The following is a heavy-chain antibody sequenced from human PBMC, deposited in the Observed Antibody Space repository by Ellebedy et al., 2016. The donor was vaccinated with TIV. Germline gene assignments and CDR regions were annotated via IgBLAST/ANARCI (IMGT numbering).Heavy chain of an antibody. J-gene: IGHJ4*02. D-gene: IGHD1-1*01. CDR1: GDSVANNRAS. Sequence: MPSETLSLTCAISGDSVANNRASWNWIRQSPSSGLEWLGRTYYRSNKWHNDYAVSVKSRISVNPDTSKNQFSLQLNSVTPEDTAVYYCAGGGGDAGSAEREFDSWGQGTLVTVSS. V-gene: IGHV6-1*01. CDR2: TYYRSNKWHN. CDR3: AGGGGDAGSAEREFDS.